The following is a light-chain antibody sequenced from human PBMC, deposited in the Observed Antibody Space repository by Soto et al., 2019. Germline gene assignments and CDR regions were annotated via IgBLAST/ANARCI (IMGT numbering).Light chain of an antibody. Sequence: NFMLTQPHSVSESPGKTVTISCTRSSGSIASNYVQWYQQRPGSAPTTVIYGDNQRPSGVPDRFSGSIDSSSNSASLTISGLKTEDEADYYCQSYHRSIDVVFGEGTKLTVL. V-gene: IGLV6-57*04. CDR2: GDN. CDR1: SGSIASNY. CDR3: QSYHRSIDVV. J-gene: IGLJ2*01.